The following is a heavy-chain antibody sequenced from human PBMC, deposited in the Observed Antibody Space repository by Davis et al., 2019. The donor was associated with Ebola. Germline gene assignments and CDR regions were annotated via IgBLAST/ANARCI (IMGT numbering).Heavy chain of an antibody. Sequence: GESLEISCKGSGYSFTSYWISWVRQMPGKGLEWMGRIDPSDSYTNYSPSFQGHVTISADKSISTAYLQWSSLKASDTAMYYCARRVATSFWYFDLWGRGTLVTVSS. V-gene: IGHV5-10-1*01. D-gene: IGHD5-12*01. CDR3: ARRVATSFWYFDL. CDR1: GYSFTSYW. J-gene: IGHJ2*01. CDR2: IDPSDSYT.